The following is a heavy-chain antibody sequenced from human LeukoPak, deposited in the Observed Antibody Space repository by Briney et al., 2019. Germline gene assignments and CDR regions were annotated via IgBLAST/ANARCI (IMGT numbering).Heavy chain of an antibody. CDR1: GGSIGSSSYY. CDR3: ARANFNAFDI. V-gene: IGHV4-61*05. CDR2: LYYGTHT. D-gene: IGHD4/OR15-4a*01. J-gene: IGHJ3*02. Sequence: SETLSLTCTVSGGSIGSSSYYWGWIRQPPGKGLEWIGYLYYGTHTNYSPSLKSRANISPDMSKNQFSLTLTSVTAADTAVYYCARANFNAFDIWGQGTMVTVSS.